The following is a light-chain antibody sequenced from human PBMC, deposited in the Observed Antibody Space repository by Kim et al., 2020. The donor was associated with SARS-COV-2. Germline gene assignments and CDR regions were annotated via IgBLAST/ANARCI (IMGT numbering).Light chain of an antibody. J-gene: IGKJ4*01. CDR1: HSVSSSY. CDR2: GAS. V-gene: IGKV3-20*01. CDR3: QQYGSSPLT. Sequence: EIVLTQSPVTVSLSPGDRASHSCRASHSVSSSYLAWYQQKPGQAPRLLIYGASSRATGIPDRFSGSGSRTDFTLTISRLEPEDVAVYYCQQYGSSPLTFGGGTKVDIK.